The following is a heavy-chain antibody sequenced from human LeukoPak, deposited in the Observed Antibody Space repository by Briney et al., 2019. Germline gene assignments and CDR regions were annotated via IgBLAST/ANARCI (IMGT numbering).Heavy chain of an antibody. Sequence: SETLSLTCTVSGGSISSYYWSWIRQPPGKGLEWIGYIYYSGSTNYNPSLKSRVTISVDTSKNQFSLKLTSVTAADTAVYYCARRRTNTVTPFDYWGQGTLVTVSS. V-gene: IGHV4-59*12. CDR3: ARRRTNTVTPFDY. J-gene: IGHJ4*02. CDR1: GGSISSYY. CDR2: IYYSGST. D-gene: IGHD4-17*01.